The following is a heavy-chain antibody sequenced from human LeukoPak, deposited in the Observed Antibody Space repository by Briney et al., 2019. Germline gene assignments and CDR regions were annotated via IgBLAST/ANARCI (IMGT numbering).Heavy chain of an antibody. CDR1: GFIFSSYP. J-gene: IGHJ4*02. CDR2: IIERGEDT. V-gene: IGHV3-23*01. D-gene: IGHD3-3*01. CDR3: ARDQGGGPEITIYGVVIIGAFDY. Sequence: GGSLRLSCAASGFIFSSYPMSWLRQAPGKGLEWVSGIIERGEDTFYADSVKGRFTISRDNSKNTLYLQMNSLRAEDTAVYYCARDQGGGPEITIYGVVIIGAFDYWGQGTLVTVSS.